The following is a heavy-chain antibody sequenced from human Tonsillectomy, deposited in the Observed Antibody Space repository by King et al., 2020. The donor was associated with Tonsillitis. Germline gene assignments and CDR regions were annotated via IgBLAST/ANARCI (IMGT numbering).Heavy chain of an antibody. V-gene: IGHV3-23*04. CDR1: GFTFSTDA. J-gene: IGHJ4*02. CDR3: ANGACRCIVTTGIFAF. CDR2: SIGSGSNT. D-gene: IGHD6-13*01. Sequence: VQLVESGGGVLQPGGSLRLSGAASGFTFSTDAMSWVRQVPGKGLEWVAGSIGSGSNTEYADSEKGRFTISRDNSKNSLYLQMNSLRADDTAVYLCANGACRCIVTTGIFAFWGQGTLVTVSS.